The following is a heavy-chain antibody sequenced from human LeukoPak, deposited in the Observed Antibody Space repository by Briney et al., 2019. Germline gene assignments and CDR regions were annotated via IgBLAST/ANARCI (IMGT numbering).Heavy chain of an antibody. CDR3: AARDRGAFDV. J-gene: IGHJ3*01. CDR2: IYYSGST. V-gene: IGHV4-61*08. CDR1: GGSISSGDYY. Sequence: PSETLSLTCTVSGGSISSGDYYWSWIRQPPGKGLEWIGYIYYSGSTNYNPSLKSRVTTSVDTSKNQFSLKLSSVTAADTAVYYCAARDRGAFDVWGQGTMVTVSS.